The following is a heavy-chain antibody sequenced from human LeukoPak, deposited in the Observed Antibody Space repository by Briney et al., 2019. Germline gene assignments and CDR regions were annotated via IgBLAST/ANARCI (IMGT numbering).Heavy chain of an antibody. CDR2: IYYSGST. CDR1: GGSITSYY. V-gene: IGHV4-59*12. D-gene: IGHD4-17*01. CDR3: ARDQHDYGDYPQLLDAFDI. J-gene: IGHJ3*02. Sequence: SETLSLTCTVSGGSITSYYWSWIRQPPGKGLEWIGSIYYSGSTYYNPSLKSRVTISVDTSKNQFSLKLSSVTAADTAVYYCARDQHDYGDYPQLLDAFDIWGQGTMVTVSS.